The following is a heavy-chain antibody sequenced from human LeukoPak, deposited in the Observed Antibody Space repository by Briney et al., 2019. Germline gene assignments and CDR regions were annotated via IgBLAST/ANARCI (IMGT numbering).Heavy chain of an antibody. J-gene: IGHJ4*02. Sequence: GGSLRLSCAASGFTFSSYAMSWVRQAPGKGLEWVSAISGSGGSTYYADSVKGRFTISRDNSKNTLYLQMNSLRAEDTAVYYCATGACSSTSCYTGYWGQGTLVTVSS. CDR3: ATGACSSTSCYTGY. CDR1: GFTFSSYA. CDR2: ISGSGGST. V-gene: IGHV3-23*01. D-gene: IGHD2-2*02.